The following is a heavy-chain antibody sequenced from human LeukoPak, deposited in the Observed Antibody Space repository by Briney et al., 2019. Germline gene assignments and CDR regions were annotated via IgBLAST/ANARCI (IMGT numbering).Heavy chain of an antibody. Sequence: GGSLRLSCAASGFTFSSYEMNWVRQAPGKGLEWVSGISGSGGRTYYADSVKGRFTISRDNSKNTLYLQMNSLRAEDTAVYYCAKDLRSSGWQIGARPGGRVYYFDYWGQGTLVTVSS. D-gene: IGHD6-19*01. CDR1: GFTFSSYE. CDR2: ISGSGGRT. CDR3: AKDLRSSGWQIGARPGGRVYYFDY. V-gene: IGHV3-23*01. J-gene: IGHJ4*02.